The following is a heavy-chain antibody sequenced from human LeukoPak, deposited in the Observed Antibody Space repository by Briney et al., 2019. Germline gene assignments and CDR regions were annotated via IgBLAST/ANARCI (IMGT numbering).Heavy chain of an antibody. D-gene: IGHD1-26*01. CDR3: AGGSYYDYYYYMDV. CDR1: GFTFSSYS. J-gene: IGHJ6*03. V-gene: IGHV3-48*01. Sequence: GGSLRLSCAASGFTFSSYSMNWVRQAPGKGLEWVSYISSSSSTIYYADSVKGRFTISRDNAKNSLYLQMNSLRAEDTAVYYCAGGSYYDYYYYMDVWGKGTTVTVSS. CDR2: ISSSSSTI.